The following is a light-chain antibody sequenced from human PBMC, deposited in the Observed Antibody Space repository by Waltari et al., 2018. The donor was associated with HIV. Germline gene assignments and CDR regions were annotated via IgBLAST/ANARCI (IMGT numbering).Light chain of an antibody. CDR3: QSADSGGTWDVV. CDR1: ALANQY. CDR2: KDN. Sequence: SYELTQLPSVPVSPGQTARITCSGDALANQYAYWYQQKPGQTPVLMISKDNERPSGTPERFSGSSSGTTVTLTISGGQAEDETDYYCQSADSGGTWDVVFGGGTKLTVL. V-gene: IGLV3-25*03. J-gene: IGLJ2*01.